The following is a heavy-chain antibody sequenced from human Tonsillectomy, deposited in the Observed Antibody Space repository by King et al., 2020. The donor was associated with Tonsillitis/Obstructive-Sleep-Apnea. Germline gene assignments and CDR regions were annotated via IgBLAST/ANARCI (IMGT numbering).Heavy chain of an antibody. Sequence: VQLVESGGGLIQPGGSLRLSCAASGFTVSSNYMSWVRQAPGKGLEWVPVIYSGGSTYYADSVKGRFTISRDNSKNTLYLQMNSLRAEDTAVYYCARGGSSAYYYYGMDVWGQGTTVTVSS. D-gene: IGHD6-6*01. CDR2: IYSGGST. V-gene: IGHV3-53*01. CDR1: GFTVSSNY. CDR3: ARGGSSAYYYYGMDV. J-gene: IGHJ6*02.